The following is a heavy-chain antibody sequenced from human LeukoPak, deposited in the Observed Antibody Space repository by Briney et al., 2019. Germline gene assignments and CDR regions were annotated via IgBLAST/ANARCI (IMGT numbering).Heavy chain of an antibody. CDR3: ARVTIAAEPLNNFDY. CDR1: GYTFTGYY. J-gene: IGHJ4*02. V-gene: IGHV1-2*02. Sequence: GASVEVSCKASGYTFTGYYIHWVRQAPGQGLEWMGWINPNSGGTNYAQKFQGRVTMTRDTSISTAYMELSRLRSDDTAVYYCARVTIAAEPLNNFDYWGQGTLVTVSS. D-gene: IGHD6-13*01. CDR2: INPNSGGT.